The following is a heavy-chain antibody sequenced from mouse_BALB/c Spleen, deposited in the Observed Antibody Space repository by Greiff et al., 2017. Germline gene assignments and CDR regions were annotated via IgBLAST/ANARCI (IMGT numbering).Heavy chain of an antibody. CDR2: IYPGDGDT. V-gene: IGHV1-80*01. CDR1: GYAFSSYW. J-gene: IGHJ4*01. CDR3: ARGGITTGDYAMDY. Sequence: QVQLQQSGAELVRPGSSVKISCKASGYAFSSYWMNWVKQRPGQGLEWIGQIYPGDGDTNYNGKFQGKATLTADKSSSTAYMQLSSLTSEDSAVYFCARGGITTGDYAMDYWGQGTSGTVSS. D-gene: IGHD2-4*01.